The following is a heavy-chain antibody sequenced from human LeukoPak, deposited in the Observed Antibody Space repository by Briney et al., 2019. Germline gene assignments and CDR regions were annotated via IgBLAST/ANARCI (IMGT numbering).Heavy chain of an antibody. J-gene: IGHJ4*02. D-gene: IGHD1-26*01. CDR3: ARSSGSYPLDY. CDR2: ISSNGGST. V-gene: IGHV3-64*01. CDR1: GFTFSSYA. Sequence: PGGSLRLSCAASGFTFSSYAMHWVRQAPGKGLEYVSAISSNGGSTYYANSVKGRFTISRDNSKNTLYLQMGSLRAEDMAVYYCARSSGSYPLDYWGQGTLVTVSS.